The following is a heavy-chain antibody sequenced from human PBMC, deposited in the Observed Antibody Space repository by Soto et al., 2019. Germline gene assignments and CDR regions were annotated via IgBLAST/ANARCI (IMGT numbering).Heavy chain of an antibody. CDR1: GGSISSYY. CDR2: IYYSGST. D-gene: IGHD4-17*01. V-gene: IGHV4-59*08. Sequence: SETLSLTCTVSGGSISSYYWSWIRQPPGKGLEWIGYIYYSGSTNYNPSLKSRVTISVDTSKNQFSMKLSSVTAADTAVYYCARHGDYPAGPFDYWGQGTLVTVSS. CDR3: ARHGDYPAGPFDY. J-gene: IGHJ4*02.